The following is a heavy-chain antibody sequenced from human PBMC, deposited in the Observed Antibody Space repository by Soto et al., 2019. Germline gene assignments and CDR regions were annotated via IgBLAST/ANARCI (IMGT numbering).Heavy chain of an antibody. V-gene: IGHV2-70*20. J-gene: IGHJ5*02. CDR1: LFSLISRGMC. Sequence: XGPTLMNPPQTLPLTCTFSLFSLISRGMCVSWVRQPPGKALEWLALIDWDDDKYYSTSLKTRLTISKDTSENQVVLTMTNMDPMDTATYYCARIKHCSREDAVDWFDPWGQGTLVTVSS. CDR2: IDWDDDK. D-gene: IGHD2-2*01. CDR3: ARIKHCSREDAVDWFDP.